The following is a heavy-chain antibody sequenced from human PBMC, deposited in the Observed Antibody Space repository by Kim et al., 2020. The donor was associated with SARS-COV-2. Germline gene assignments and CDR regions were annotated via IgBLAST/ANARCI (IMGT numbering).Heavy chain of an antibody. J-gene: IGHJ6*02. CDR2: IYYSGST. CDR1: GGSISSYY. D-gene: IGHD3-10*01. Sequence: SETLSLTCTVSGGSISSYYWSWIRQPPGKGLEWIGYIYYSGSTNYNPSLKSRVTISVDTSKNQFSLKLSSVTAADTAVYYCARVSLGFNYYGSGSYVEGKHDYYYGMDVWGQGTTVTVSS. CDR3: ARVSLGFNYYGSGSYVEGKHDYYYGMDV. V-gene: IGHV4-59*01.